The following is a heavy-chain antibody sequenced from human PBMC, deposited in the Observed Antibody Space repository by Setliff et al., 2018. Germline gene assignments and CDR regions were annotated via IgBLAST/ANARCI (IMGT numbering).Heavy chain of an antibody. V-gene: IGHV4-4*07. CDR3: ARFYGSSAFDY. D-gene: IGHD3-10*01. Sequence: PSETLSLTCTVSGGSISSYYWSWIRQPAGKGLEWIGHIYIGGSANYNPSLKSRVTMSIDTSKNQFSLKLNSVTAADMAVYYCARFYGSSAFDYWGQGTLVTVSS. CDR1: GGSISSYY. J-gene: IGHJ4*02. CDR2: IYIGGSA.